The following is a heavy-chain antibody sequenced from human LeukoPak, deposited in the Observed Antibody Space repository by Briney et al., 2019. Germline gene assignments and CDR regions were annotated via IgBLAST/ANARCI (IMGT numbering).Heavy chain of an antibody. D-gene: IGHD5-18*01. CDR3: AREYSYGVDY. V-gene: IGHV4-34*01. Sequence: SETLSLTCAVYGGSFSGYYWSWIRQPPGKGLEWIGEINHSGSTNYNPSLKSRVTISVGTSKNQFSLKLSSVTAADTAVYYCAREYSYGVDYWGQGTLVTVSS. J-gene: IGHJ4*02. CDR2: INHSGST. CDR1: GGSFSGYY.